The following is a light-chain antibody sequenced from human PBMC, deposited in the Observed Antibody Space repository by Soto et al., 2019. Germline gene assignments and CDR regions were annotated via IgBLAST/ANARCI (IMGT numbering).Light chain of an antibody. CDR1: QTVTSFY. Sequence: IVLTQSPGTLSLSPGERATLSCRASQTVTSFYLAWYQQKPDQAPRLLIYGASFRATGIPDRFSGSGSGTDFTLTISRLEPADFSVYYCQQYDSSPFTFGQGTKLEIK. CDR3: QQYDSSPFT. J-gene: IGKJ2*01. CDR2: GAS. V-gene: IGKV3-20*01.